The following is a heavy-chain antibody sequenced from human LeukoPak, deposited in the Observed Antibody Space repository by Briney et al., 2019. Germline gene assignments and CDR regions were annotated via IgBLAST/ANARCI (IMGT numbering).Heavy chain of an antibody. Sequence: GGSLRLSCAASGFTFSSYSMNWVRQAPGKGLEWVSYISSSSSTIYYADSVKGRFTISRDNAKNSLYLQMNSLRAEDTAVYYCARSGDRYDFWSGYYPYYFDYWGQGTLVTVSS. J-gene: IGHJ4*02. CDR3: ARSGDRYDFWSGYYPYYFDY. D-gene: IGHD3-3*01. V-gene: IGHV3-48*01. CDR1: GFTFSSYS. CDR2: ISSSSSTI.